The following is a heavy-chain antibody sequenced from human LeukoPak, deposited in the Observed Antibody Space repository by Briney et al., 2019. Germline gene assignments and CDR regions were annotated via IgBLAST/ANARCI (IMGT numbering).Heavy chain of an antibody. D-gene: IGHD1-7*01. V-gene: IGHV3-48*03. Sequence: GGSLRLSCAASGFTFNTYEMNWVRQAPGKGLEWLAYIPSSGSTIYYADYVKGRFTISRDNAKNSLYLQMNNLRAEDTAVYYCARGGWNYVFNYWGQGTLVTVSS. CDR1: GFTFNTYE. CDR2: IPSSGSTI. CDR3: ARGGWNYVFNY. J-gene: IGHJ4*02.